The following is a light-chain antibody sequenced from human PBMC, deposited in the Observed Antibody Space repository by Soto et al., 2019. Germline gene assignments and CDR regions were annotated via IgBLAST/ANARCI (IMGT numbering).Light chain of an antibody. V-gene: IGKV1-9*01. CDR1: QDINKF. J-gene: IGKJ2*01. CDR2: SAS. CDR3: QQRKTYPHT. Sequence: IQLTQSPSSLSASVGDRVTLTCRASQDINKFLAWFQQTPGKAPKLLVYSASTLHSGVPSRFSGSVSGTDFVLTISRLQPEDFATYYCQQRKTYPHTFGQGTRLEIK.